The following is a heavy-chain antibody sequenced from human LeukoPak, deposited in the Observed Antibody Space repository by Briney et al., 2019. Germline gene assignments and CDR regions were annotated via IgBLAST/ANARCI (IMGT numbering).Heavy chain of an antibody. Sequence: SETLSLTCTVSGGSINSYYWSWIRQPPGKGLEWIGYIYYSGITKFNPSLMSRATISIDTSKNQFSPKLNSVTAADTAVYYCARSSHLWGPGTLVIVSS. J-gene: IGHJ5*02. CDR2: IYYSGIT. CDR1: GGSINSYY. CDR3: ARSSHL. V-gene: IGHV4-59*01. D-gene: IGHD3-10*01.